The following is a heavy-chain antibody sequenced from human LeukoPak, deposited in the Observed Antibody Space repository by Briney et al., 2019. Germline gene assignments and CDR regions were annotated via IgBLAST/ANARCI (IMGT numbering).Heavy chain of an antibody. CDR1: GYTFTSYG. CDR2: ISAYNGNT. CDR3: ARVRPDDVDTALHNWFDP. D-gene: IGHD5-18*01. Sequence: GESLKISCKGSGYTFTSYGISWVRQAPGQGLEWMGWISAYNGNTNYAQKLQGRVTMTTDTSTSTAYMELRSLRSDDTAVYYCARVRPDDVDTALHNWFDPWGQGTLVTVSS. V-gene: IGHV1-18*01. J-gene: IGHJ5*02.